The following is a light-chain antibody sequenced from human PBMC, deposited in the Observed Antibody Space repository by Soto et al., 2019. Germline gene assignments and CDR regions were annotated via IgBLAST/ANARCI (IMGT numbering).Light chain of an antibody. Sequence: DIQMTQSPSSLSASVGDRVTITCRASQGISNYLAWYQQKPGKVPKLLIYAASTLQSGVPSRFSGSGSGTDFTLTISGMQHEDVATYYCQEYNSAPRTFGQGTKVEIK. CDR1: QGISNY. J-gene: IGKJ1*01. CDR2: AAS. V-gene: IGKV1-27*01. CDR3: QEYNSAPRT.